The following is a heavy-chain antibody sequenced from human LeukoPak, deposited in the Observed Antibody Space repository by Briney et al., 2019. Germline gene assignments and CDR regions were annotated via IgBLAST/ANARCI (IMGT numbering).Heavy chain of an antibody. D-gene: IGHD5-12*01. V-gene: IGHV4-39*01. CDR1: GGSISSSSYY. Sequence: SETLSLTCTVSGGSISSSSYYWGWIRQPPGKGLEWIGSIYYSGSTYYNPSLKSRVTISVDTSKNQFSLKLSSVTAAVTAVYYCARLQWLRPFDYWGQGTLVTVSS. J-gene: IGHJ4*02. CDR2: IYYSGST. CDR3: ARLQWLRPFDY.